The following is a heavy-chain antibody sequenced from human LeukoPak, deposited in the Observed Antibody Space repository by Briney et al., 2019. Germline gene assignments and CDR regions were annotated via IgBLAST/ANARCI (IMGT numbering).Heavy chain of an antibody. J-gene: IGHJ5*02. CDR1: GYTFTGYY. Sequence: GASVKVSCKASGYTFTGYYIYWVRQAPGQGLEWMGWISAYNGNTNYPKKFQGRVTMTTDTSTSTAYMELRSLRSDDTALYYCARYDDLIGFDPWGQGTLVTVSS. CDR2: ISAYNGNT. CDR3: ARYDDLIGFDP. V-gene: IGHV1-18*04. D-gene: IGHD1-1*01.